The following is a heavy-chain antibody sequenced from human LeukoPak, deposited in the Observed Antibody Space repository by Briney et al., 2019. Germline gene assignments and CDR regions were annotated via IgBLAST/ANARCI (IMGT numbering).Heavy chain of an antibody. J-gene: IGHJ4*02. D-gene: IGHD5-18*01. CDR2: IYHDGST. Sequence: SETLSLTCTVSGYSISSGYYWGWIRQPPGKGLEWIGSIYHDGSTYYNPSLKSRVSISVDTSKNQFSLKLSSVTAADTAVYYCARQGTVEDTAMDFDYWGQGTLVTVSS. CDR1: GYSISSGYY. V-gene: IGHV4-38-2*02. CDR3: ARQGTVEDTAMDFDY.